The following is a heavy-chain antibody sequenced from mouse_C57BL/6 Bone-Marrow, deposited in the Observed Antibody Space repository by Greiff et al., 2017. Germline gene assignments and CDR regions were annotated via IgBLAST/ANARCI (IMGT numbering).Heavy chain of an antibody. Sequence: EVNVVESGGGLVKPGGSLKLSCAASGFTFSSYALSWVRQTPEKRLEWVATISDGGSYTYYPDNVKGRFTISRDNAKHNLYLQMSQLKSEDTAMYYFARGSYDVDYWGQGTTLTVSS. CDR1: GFTFSSYA. CDR3: ARGSYDVDY. J-gene: IGHJ2*01. CDR2: ISDGGSYT. V-gene: IGHV5-4*03. D-gene: IGHD2-12*01.